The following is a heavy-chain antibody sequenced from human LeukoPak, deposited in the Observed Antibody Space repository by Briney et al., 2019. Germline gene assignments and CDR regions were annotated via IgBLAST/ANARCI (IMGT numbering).Heavy chain of an antibody. CDR3: ASYQVGATSGFDY. V-gene: IGHV4-39*01. Sequence: SETLSLTCTVSGGSISRRSYYWGWIRQPPGKGLEWIGNIYYSGSTYYNPSLKSRVTISVDTSKNQFSLKLSSVTATDTAVYYCASYQVGATSGFDYWGQGTLVTVSS. J-gene: IGHJ4*02. CDR1: GGSISRRSYY. CDR2: IYYSGST. D-gene: IGHD1-26*01.